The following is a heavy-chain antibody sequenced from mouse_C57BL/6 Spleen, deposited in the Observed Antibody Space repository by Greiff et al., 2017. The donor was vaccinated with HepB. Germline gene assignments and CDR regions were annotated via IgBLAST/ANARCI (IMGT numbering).Heavy chain of an antibody. V-gene: IGHV1-15*01. J-gene: IGHJ2*01. CDR2: IDPETGGT. CDR1: GYTFTDYE. D-gene: IGHD1-1*01. CDR3: TTIVIRTFDY. Sequence: QVQLQQSGAELVRPGASVTLSCKASGYTFTDYEMHWVKQTPVHGLEWIGAIDPETGGTAYNQKFKGKAILTADKSSSTAYMELRSLTSEDSAVYYCTTIVIRTFDYWGQGTTLTVSS.